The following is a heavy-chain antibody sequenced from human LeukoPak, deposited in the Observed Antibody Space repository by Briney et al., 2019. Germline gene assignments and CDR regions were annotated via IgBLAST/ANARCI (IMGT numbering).Heavy chain of an antibody. V-gene: IGHV4-4*07. Sequence: SETLSLTCTVSGGSISSYYWSWIRQPAGKGLEWIGRIYTSGSTNYNPSLKSRVTMSVDTSKNQSSLKLSSVTAADTAVYYCARVVAGDSYYYYYYMDVWGKGTTVTVSS. D-gene: IGHD6-19*01. CDR2: IYTSGST. CDR1: GGSISSYY. CDR3: ARVVAGDSYYYYYYMDV. J-gene: IGHJ6*03.